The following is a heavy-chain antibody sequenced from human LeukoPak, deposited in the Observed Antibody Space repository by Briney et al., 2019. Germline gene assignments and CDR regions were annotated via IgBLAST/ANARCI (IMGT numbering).Heavy chain of an antibody. CDR3: AREIVLRFLEWLPTHFDY. CDR2: IYYSGST. D-gene: IGHD3-3*01. CDR1: GGSISSSSYY. V-gene: IGHV4-39*02. Sequence: KPSETLSLTCTVSGGSISSSSYYWGWIRQPPGKGLEWIGSIYYSGSTYYNPSLKSRVTISVDTSKNQFSLKLSSVTAADTAVYYCAREIVLRFLEWLPTHFDYWGQGTLVTVSS. J-gene: IGHJ4*02.